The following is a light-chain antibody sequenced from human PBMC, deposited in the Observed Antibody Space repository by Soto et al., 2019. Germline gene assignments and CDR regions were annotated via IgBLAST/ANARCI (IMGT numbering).Light chain of an antibody. Sequence: EIVLTQSPGTLSLSPGESATLSCRASQSVSSSYLAWYQQKPGQAPRLLIYGASSRATGIPDRFSGSGSGXDXTXTXSRLEPEDFAVYYCQQYGSSPRTFGQGTKVEIK. CDR2: GAS. CDR3: QQYGSSPRT. CDR1: QSVSSSY. V-gene: IGKV3-20*01. J-gene: IGKJ1*01.